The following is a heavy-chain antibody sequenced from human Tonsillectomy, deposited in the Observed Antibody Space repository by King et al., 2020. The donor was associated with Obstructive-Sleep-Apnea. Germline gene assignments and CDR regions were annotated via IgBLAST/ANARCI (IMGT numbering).Heavy chain of an antibody. CDR2: IYHSGRT. V-gene: IGHV4-4*02. Sequence: LQLQESGPGLVKPSGTLSLTCAVSAGSISSNNWWSWVRQPPGKGLEWIGEIYHSGRTNSNPSLKSRVSISLDKSKNQVSLKLSSLTAADTAVYYCAREGATGATEGAAGITAFDIWGQGTMVTVSS. CDR3: AREGATGATEGAAGITAFDI. D-gene: IGHD6-13*01. J-gene: IGHJ3*02. CDR1: AGSISSNNW.